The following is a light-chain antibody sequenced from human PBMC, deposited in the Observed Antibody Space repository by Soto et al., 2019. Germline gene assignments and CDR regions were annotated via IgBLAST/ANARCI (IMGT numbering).Light chain of an antibody. J-gene: IGKJ5*01. CDR2: DAS. CDR1: QSVSNF. CDR3: QQRTNWPLTT. V-gene: IGKV3-11*01. Sequence: EIVLTQSPATLSLSPGARATLSCRASQSVSNFLAWYQQKPGQAPRLLIYDASNRATGIPARFSGSGSGTDFTLTIRSLEPEDFAIYYCQQRTNWPLTTFGHGTRLEIK.